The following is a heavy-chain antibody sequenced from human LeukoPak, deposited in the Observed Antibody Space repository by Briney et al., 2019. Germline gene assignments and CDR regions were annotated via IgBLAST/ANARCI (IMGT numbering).Heavy chain of an antibody. CDR2: IIPILGIA. CDR3: AWGVVDPFDY. V-gene: IGHV1-69*04. D-gene: IGHD3-22*01. Sequence: ASVKVSCKASGGTFSSYAISWVRQAPGQGLEWMGRIIPILGIANYAQKFQGRVTITAEKSTSTAYMELSSLRSEDTAVYYCAWGVVDPFDYWGQGTLVTVSS. CDR1: GGTFSSYA. J-gene: IGHJ4*02.